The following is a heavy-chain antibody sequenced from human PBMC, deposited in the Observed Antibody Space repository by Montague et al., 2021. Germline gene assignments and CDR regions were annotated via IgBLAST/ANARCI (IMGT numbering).Heavy chain of an antibody. Sequence: SETLSLTCTVSGGSISSSPFYWGWIRQSPGKGLEWIGSNYYRGHTYYNPSLKSRVSLSIDTSKNQFSLKMNSVTAADTAVYYCARAGPRTYGGDSLDYWGQGALVTVSA. CDR1: GGSISSSPFY. V-gene: IGHV4-39*01. CDR3: ARAGPRTYGGDSLDY. CDR2: NYYRGHT. J-gene: IGHJ4*02. D-gene: IGHD3-10*01.